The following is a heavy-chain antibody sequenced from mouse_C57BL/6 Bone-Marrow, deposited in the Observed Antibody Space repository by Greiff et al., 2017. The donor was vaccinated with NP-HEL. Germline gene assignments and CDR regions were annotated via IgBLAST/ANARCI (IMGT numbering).Heavy chain of an antibody. CDR3: ARSFPFAY. V-gene: IGHV2-2*01. J-gene: IGHJ3*01. CDR2: IWSGGST. CDR1: GFSLTSYG. Sequence: VQLQQSGPGLVQPSQSLSITCTVSGFSLTSYGVHWVRQSPGKGLEWLGVIWSGGSTDYNAAFISRLSISKDNSKSQVFFKMNSLQADDTAIYCCARSFPFAYWGQGTLVTVSA.